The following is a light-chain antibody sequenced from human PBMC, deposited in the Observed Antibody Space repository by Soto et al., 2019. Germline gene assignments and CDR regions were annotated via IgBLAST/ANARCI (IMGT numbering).Light chain of an antibody. Sequence: DIQMTQSPSSLSASVGDRVTITCQASQDISNFMNWYQHKPGRPPKLLIYDASTLETGVPSRFSGSGSGTDFTFSISSLQPEDFATYYCQQYDDVSILNFGPGTTVDIK. V-gene: IGKV1-33*01. CDR1: QDISNF. J-gene: IGKJ3*01. CDR3: QQYDDVSILN. CDR2: DAS.